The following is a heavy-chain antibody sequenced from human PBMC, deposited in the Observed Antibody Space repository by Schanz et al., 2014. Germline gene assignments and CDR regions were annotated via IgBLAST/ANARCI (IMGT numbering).Heavy chain of an antibody. D-gene: IGHD3-3*01. CDR1: GFIYDDYG. V-gene: IGHV3-20*04. CDR2: INWKGDKT. CDR3: AREDWSGYAFDL. J-gene: IGHJ3*01. Sequence: EVQLVESGGGVVRPGGFLRLSCAASGFIYDDYGMSWVRQVPGKGLEWVSGINWKGDKTGYADSVKGRFTISRDDAQNSLYLEMNSLRAEDTALYYCAREDWSGYAFDLWGQGTMVTVSS.